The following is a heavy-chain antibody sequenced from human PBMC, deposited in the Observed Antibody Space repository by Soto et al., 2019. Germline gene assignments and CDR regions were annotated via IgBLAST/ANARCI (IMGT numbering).Heavy chain of an antibody. J-gene: IGHJ4*02. D-gene: IGHD3-22*01. CDR1: GFTFSNFA. CDR2: ILNDASGH. V-gene: IGHV3-33*01. CDR3: ARQRAFDSSGYYQLDY. Sequence: GGSLRLSCAASGFTFSNFAMHWVRQAPGKGLEWLAVILNDASGHWYADSVKGRFTISRDNFENTLYLQMNGLRLEDTAMYYCARQRAFDSSGYYQLDYWGQGTLVTVSS.